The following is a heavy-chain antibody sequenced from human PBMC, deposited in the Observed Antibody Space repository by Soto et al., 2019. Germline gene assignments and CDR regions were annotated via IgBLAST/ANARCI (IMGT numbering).Heavy chain of an antibody. CDR3: ASLDGSGSYGGVDY. J-gene: IGHJ4*02. Sequence: QVQLVESGGGLVKPGGSLRLSCAASGFTFSDYYMSWIRQAPGKGLEWVSYISSSSSYTNYADSVKGRFTISRDNAKNSLYLQTNSLRAEDTAVYYCASLDGSGSYGGVDYWGQGTLVTVSS. CDR2: ISSSSSYT. D-gene: IGHD3-10*01. CDR1: GFTFSDYY. V-gene: IGHV3-11*05.